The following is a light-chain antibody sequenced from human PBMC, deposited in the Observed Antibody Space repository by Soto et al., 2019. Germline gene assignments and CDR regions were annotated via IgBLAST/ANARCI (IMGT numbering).Light chain of an antibody. J-gene: IGLJ3*02. CDR1: TSDVGAYNY. Sequence: QSALTQPASVSGSLGQSITISCTGTTSDVGAYNYVSWYQQHPGKAPQLVIYDVTNRPSGVSNRFSGSKSGNTADLTISGLQAEDEADYYCRSYTSSSTLVVGGGTKLTVL. CDR2: DVT. CDR3: RSYTSSSTLV. V-gene: IGLV2-14*03.